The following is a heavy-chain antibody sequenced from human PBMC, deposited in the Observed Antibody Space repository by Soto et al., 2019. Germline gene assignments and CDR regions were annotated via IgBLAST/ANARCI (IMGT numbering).Heavy chain of an antibody. CDR2: IIPLFGTA. CDR1: GVTFSSET. CDR3: ATELGENPASPFDA. J-gene: IGHJ4*02. D-gene: IGHD3-10*01. Sequence: SVKVSCKASGVTFSSETLGWVRQAPGQGLEWVGGIIPLFGTASYAQKFQGRVTITADKSTSTVYMELSSLRSDDTAVYFCATELGENPASPFDAWGQGTLVTVSS. V-gene: IGHV1-69*06.